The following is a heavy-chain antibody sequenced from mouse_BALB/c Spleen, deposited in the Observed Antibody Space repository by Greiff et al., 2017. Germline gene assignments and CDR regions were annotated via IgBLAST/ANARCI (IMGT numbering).Heavy chain of an antibody. CDR2: ISYDGSN. V-gene: IGHV3-6*02. CDR3: ARDVTGGFAY. D-gene: IGHD4-1*01. Sequence: VQLKESGPGLVKPSQSLSLTCSVTGYSITSGYYWNWIRQFPGNKLEWMGYISYDGSNNYNPSLKNRISITRDTSKNQFFLKLNSVTTEDTATYYCARDVTGGFAYWGQGTLVTVSA. J-gene: IGHJ3*01. CDR1: GYSITSGYY.